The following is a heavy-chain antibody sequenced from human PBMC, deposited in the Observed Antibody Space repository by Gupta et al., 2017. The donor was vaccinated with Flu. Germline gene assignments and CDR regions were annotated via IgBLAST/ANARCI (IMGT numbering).Heavy chain of an antibody. CDR1: GYTFTSYG. CDR2: ISAYNGNT. D-gene: IGHD2-8*01. V-gene: IGHV1-18*01. Sequence: QVQLVQSGAEVKKPGASVKVSCKASGYTFTSYGISWVRQAPGQGLEWMGWISAYNGNTNYAQKLQGRVTMTTDTSTSTAYMELRSLRSDDTAVYYCARDLEYCTNGVCGGHGYWGQGTLVTVSS. CDR3: ARDLEYCTNGVCGGHGY. J-gene: IGHJ4*02.